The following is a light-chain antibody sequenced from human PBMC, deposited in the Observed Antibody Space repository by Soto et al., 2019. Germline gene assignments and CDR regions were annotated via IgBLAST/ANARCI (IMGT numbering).Light chain of an antibody. Sequence: QSVLTQSPSASGTPGQRVTISCSGTSSNFERNTANWYQQLPGTAPKLLIYSNNVRPSGVPDRFSGSNSGTSASLAISGLQSEDEADYYCAVWDDSLNGWVFGGWTKLTVL. CDR3: AVWDDSLNGWV. V-gene: IGLV1-44*01. CDR1: SSNFERNT. J-gene: IGLJ3*02. CDR2: SNN.